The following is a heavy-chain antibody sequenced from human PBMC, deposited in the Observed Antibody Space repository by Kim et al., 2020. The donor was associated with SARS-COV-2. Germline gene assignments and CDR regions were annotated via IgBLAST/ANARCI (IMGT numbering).Heavy chain of an antibody. V-gene: IGHV3-33*08. J-gene: IGHJ4*02. CDR3: ARSPPDSAHSY. Sequence: GGSLRLSCAASGFIFSSYAMHWVRQAPGKGLEWVAVIWYDGSNKYYADSVKGRFTISRDNSKNTLYLQMNSLRAEDTAVYYCARSPPDSAHSYWGQGTLVTVSS. CDR1: GFIFSSYA. CDR2: IWYDGSNK. D-gene: IGHD4-4*01.